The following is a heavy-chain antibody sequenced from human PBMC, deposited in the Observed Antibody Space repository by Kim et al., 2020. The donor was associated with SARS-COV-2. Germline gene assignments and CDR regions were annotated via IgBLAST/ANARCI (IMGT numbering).Heavy chain of an antibody. CDR2: ISYDGSNK. Sequence: GGSLRLSCAASGFTFSSYGMHWVRQAPGKGLEWVAVISYDGSNKYYADSVKGRFTISRDNSKNTLYLQMNSLRAEDTAVYYCARVVYYDSSGYYWGGFYFDYWGQGTLVTVSS. D-gene: IGHD3-22*01. CDR1: GFTFSSYG. V-gene: IGHV3-33*05. CDR3: ARVVYYDSSGYYWGGFYFDY. J-gene: IGHJ4*02.